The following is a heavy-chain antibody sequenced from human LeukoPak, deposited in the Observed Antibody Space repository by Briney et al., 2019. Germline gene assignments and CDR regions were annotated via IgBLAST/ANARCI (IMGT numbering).Heavy chain of an antibody. CDR1: GGSISSGDYY. D-gene: IGHD5-18*01. CDR3: ARAPYTAMVTVYFDY. Sequence: SETLSLTCTVSGGSISSGDYYWSWIRQPPGQGLEWIGYIYYSGSTYYNPSLKSRVTISVDTSKNQFSLKLSSVTAADTAVYYCARAPYTAMVTVYFDYWGQGTLVTVSS. CDR2: IYYSGST. V-gene: IGHV4-30-4*01. J-gene: IGHJ4*02.